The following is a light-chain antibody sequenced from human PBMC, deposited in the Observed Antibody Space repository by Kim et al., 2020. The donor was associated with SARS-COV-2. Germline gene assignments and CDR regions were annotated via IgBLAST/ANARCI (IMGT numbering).Light chain of an antibody. CDR1: QSVSSN. J-gene: IGKJ4*01. V-gene: IGKV3-15*01. CDR2: DAS. Sequence: SQGERATLSCRASQSVSSNLVWYQQKPGQAPRVLIYDASTRATGIPARFSGSGSGTEFTLTITSLQSEDFAVYYCQQYNNWLALTFGGGTKVDIK. CDR3: QQYNNWLALT.